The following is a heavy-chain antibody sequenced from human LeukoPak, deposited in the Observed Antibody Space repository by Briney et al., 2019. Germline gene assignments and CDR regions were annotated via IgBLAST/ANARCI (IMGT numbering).Heavy chain of an antibody. D-gene: IGHD2-15*01. CDR2: IHQSGSA. V-gene: IGHV4-34*01. J-gene: IGHJ6*02. CDR3: ARWQCSGGGCYPHGMDV. CDR1: PGSFSGFH. Sequence: SETLSLTCAVYPGSFSGFHWSWIRQPPGKGLEWIGEIHQSGSATYSPSLKSRVTMSLDTSTNQFSLELNSVTAAVTAVYYCARWQCSGGGCYPHGMDVWGQGTTVTVSS.